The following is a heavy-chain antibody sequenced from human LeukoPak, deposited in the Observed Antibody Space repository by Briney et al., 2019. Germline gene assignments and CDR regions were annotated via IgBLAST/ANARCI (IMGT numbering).Heavy chain of an antibody. V-gene: IGHV1-69*04. CDR1: GGTFRSHG. D-gene: IGHD3-22*01. CDR3: ARDRAPYYYDRSGYSDDAFDI. CDR2: IIPILGIA. J-gene: IGHJ3*02. Sequence: SVKVSCKASGGTFRSHGINWVRQAPGQGPEWMGRIIPILGIASYAQKFQGGVTITADKSTSTAYMELSSLRSEDTALYYCARDRAPYYYDRSGYSDDAFDIWGQGTMVTVSS.